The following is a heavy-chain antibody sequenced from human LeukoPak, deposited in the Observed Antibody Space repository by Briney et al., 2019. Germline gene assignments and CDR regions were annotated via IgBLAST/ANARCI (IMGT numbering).Heavy chain of an antibody. CDR1: GFTFSSYS. CDR2: ISSSSSYI. Sequence: GGSLRLSCAASGFTFSSYSMNWVRQAPGKGLEWVSSISSSSSYIYYADSVKGRFTISRDNAKNSLYLQMNSLRAEDTAVYYCARVGAIVGANDAFDIWGQGTMVTVSS. V-gene: IGHV3-21*01. J-gene: IGHJ3*02. CDR3: ARVGAIVGANDAFDI. D-gene: IGHD1-26*01.